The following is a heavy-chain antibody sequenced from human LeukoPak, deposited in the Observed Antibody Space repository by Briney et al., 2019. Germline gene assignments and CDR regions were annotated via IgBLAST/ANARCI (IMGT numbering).Heavy chain of an antibody. Sequence: ASVKVSCKASGYTFTGYYMHWVRQAPGQGLEWMGRINPNSGGTNYAQKFQGRVTMTRDTSISTAYMELSRLSSDDTAVYYCARDLDRGYSGDYWGQGTLVTVSS. CDR1: GYTFTGYY. J-gene: IGHJ4*02. D-gene: IGHD5-12*01. CDR3: ARDLDRGYSGDY. V-gene: IGHV1-2*06. CDR2: INPNSGGT.